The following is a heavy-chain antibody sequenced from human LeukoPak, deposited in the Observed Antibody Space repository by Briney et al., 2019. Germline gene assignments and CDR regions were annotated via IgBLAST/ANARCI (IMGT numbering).Heavy chain of an antibody. CDR1: GGTFSSDA. V-gene: IGHV1-69*01. Sequence: SVKVSCKASGGTFSSDAISWVRQAPGQGLEWMGGIIPIFGTANYAQKFQGRVTVTADEYTSTAYMELSSLRSEETDVSYCPRADTAMVPPYYYYYGMDVWGKGTTVTVSS. CDR3: PRADTAMVPPYYYYYGMDV. J-gene: IGHJ6*04. D-gene: IGHD5-18*01. CDR2: IIPIFGTA.